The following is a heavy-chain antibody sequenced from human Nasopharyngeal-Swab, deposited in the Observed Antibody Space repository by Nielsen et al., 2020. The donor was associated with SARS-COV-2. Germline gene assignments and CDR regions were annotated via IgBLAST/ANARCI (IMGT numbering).Heavy chain of an antibody. Sequence: GESLKISCAAPGFTFSGSAMHWVRQASGKGLEWVGRIRSKANSYATAYAASVKGRFTISRDDSKNTAYLQMNSLKTEDTAVYYCTRHYDFWSGYYIKDPADFDYWGQGTLVTVSS. V-gene: IGHV3-73*01. D-gene: IGHD3-3*01. J-gene: IGHJ4*02. CDR3: TRHYDFWSGYYIKDPADFDY. CDR2: IRSKANSYAT. CDR1: GFTFSGSA.